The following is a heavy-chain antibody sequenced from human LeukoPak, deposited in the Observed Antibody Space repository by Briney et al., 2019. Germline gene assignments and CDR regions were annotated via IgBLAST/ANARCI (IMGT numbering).Heavy chain of an antibody. CDR2: IKKTADGLTP. D-gene: IGHD3-3*02. Sequence: GGSLRLSCTLSGFTIDDHALPWVRQTPGKGLEWVVFIKKTADGLTPAYAASAQGRFSISEDDSKNNVYLQKNSLTAEESGFFYCTRSYISTTVIGQVSVRYYYYYFMDVWGKGTTVAVSS. J-gene: IGHJ6*03. CDR1: GFTIDDHA. CDR3: TRSYISTTVIGQVSVRYYYYYFMDV. V-gene: IGHV3-49*04.